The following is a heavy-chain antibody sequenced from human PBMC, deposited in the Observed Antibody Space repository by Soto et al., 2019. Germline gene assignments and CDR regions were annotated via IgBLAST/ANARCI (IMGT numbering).Heavy chain of an antibody. Sequence: GASVKVSCKASGYTFTSYDINWVRQATGQGLEWMGWMNPNSGNTGYAQKFQGRVTMTRNTSISTAYMELSSLRSEDTAVYYCARGRGITIFGVVIPYYYYGMDVWGQGTTVTVSS. CDR3: ARGRGITIFGVVIPYYYYGMDV. CDR1: GYTFTSYD. CDR2: MNPNSGNT. V-gene: IGHV1-8*01. J-gene: IGHJ6*02. D-gene: IGHD3-3*01.